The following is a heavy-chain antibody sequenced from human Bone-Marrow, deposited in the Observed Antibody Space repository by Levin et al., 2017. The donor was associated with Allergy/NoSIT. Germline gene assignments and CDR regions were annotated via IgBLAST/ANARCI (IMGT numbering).Heavy chain of an antibody. CDR2: IIPIFGTA. Sequence: ASVKVSCKASGGTFSSYAISWVRQAPGQGLEWMGGIIPIFGTANYAQKFQGRVTITADESTSTAYMELSSLRSEDTAVYYCARPPLAARPRDLSYYYGMDVWGQGTTVTVSS. D-gene: IGHD6-6*01. CDR3: ARPPLAARPRDLSYYYGMDV. V-gene: IGHV1-69*13. J-gene: IGHJ6*02. CDR1: GGTFSSYA.